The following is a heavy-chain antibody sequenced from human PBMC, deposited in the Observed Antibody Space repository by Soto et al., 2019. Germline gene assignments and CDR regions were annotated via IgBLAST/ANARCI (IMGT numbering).Heavy chain of an antibody. V-gene: IGHV4-39*01. J-gene: IGHJ4*02. D-gene: IGHD2-2*03. CDR2: IYSAQKT. Sequence: SETLSLTCTVSCGSVISNNYSWGWIRQSPGNGLEWIGTIYSAQKTFYHPSLLSRVTISVDTSMNELSLRLSSVTAGDTAVYYCARLNGYCVSRSCHGYYGMHVWGQGTLVTVSS. CDR1: CGSVISNNYS. CDR3: ARLNGYCVSRSCHGYYGMHV.